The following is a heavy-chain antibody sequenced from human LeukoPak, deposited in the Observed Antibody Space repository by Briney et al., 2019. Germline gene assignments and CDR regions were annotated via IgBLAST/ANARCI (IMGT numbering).Heavy chain of an antibody. CDR1: GFTFSTYW. J-gene: IGHJ4*02. CDR3: GRGGARAGRWEY. V-gene: IGHV3-7*01. CDR2: IKHDGSEK. D-gene: IGHD5-24*01. Sequence: GGSLRLSCAASGFTFSTYWMTWIRQAPGKGLEWVANIKHDGSEKYYVASVKGRFTISRDNAKNSLCLQMNSLRAEDTAAYYWGRGGARAGRWEYWGEGTLATVSS.